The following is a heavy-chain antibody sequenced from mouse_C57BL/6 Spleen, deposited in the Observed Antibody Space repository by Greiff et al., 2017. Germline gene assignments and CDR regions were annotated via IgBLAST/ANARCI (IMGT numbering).Heavy chain of an antibody. Sequence: EVKLVESGGGLVQPKGSLKLSCAASGFSFNTYAMNWVRQAPGKGLEWVARIRSKSNNYATYYADSVKDRFTISRDDSESMLYLQMNNLKTEDTAMYYCVRHKEPLTTVVPYYYAMDYWGQGTSVTVSS. D-gene: IGHD1-1*01. J-gene: IGHJ4*01. CDR2: IRSKSNNYAT. CDR1: GFSFNTYA. CDR3: VRHKEPLTTVVPYYYAMDY. V-gene: IGHV10-1*01.